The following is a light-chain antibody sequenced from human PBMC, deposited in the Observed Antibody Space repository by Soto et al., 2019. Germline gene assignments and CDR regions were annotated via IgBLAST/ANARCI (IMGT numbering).Light chain of an antibody. CDR1: QSVSSN. Sequence: EIVMMQSPATLSVSPGERATLSCRASQSVSSNLAWYQQKPGQAPRLLIYGASTRATGIPARFSGSGSGTEFTLTISSLQSEDFAVYYCQQYNNWPSWTFGQGTKV. CDR2: GAS. CDR3: QQYNNWPSWT. V-gene: IGKV3-15*01. J-gene: IGKJ1*01.